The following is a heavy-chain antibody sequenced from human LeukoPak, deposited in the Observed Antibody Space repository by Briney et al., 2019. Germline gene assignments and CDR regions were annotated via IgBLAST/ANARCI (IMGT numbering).Heavy chain of an antibody. V-gene: IGHV3-64D*06. Sequence: GGSLRLSCSASEFTFGTYAMLWVRQAPGNGLEYVSAISSNGRDAYYAASVRGRFSISRVNSNNTLYLQMSSLRPEDTAMYYRARLAAAGHSDFWGQGALVAVSS. CDR2: ISSNGRDA. CDR3: ARLAAAGHSDF. D-gene: IGHD6-13*01. J-gene: IGHJ4*02. CDR1: EFTFGTYA.